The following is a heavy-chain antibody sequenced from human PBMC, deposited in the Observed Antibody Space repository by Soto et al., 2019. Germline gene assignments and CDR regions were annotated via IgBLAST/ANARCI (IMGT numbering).Heavy chain of an antibody. V-gene: IGHV1-69*06. J-gene: IGHJ5*02. CDR1: GGTFSSYA. CDR2: IIPIFGTA. Sequence: ASVKVSCKASGGTFSSYAISWVRQAPGQGLEWMGGIIPIFGTANYAQKFQGRVTITADKSTSTAYMELSSLRSEDTAVYYCARLGYCTNGVCFQAWGQGTLVTVSS. D-gene: IGHD2-8*01. CDR3: ARLGYCTNGVCFQA.